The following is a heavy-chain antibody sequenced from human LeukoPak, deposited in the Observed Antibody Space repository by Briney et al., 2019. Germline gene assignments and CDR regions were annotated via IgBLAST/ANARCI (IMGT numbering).Heavy chain of an antibody. CDR3: ARVEPSSGWYYFDY. CDR1: GGSISSGGYY. CDR2: IYHSGST. D-gene: IGHD6-19*01. V-gene: IGHV4-30-2*01. Sequence: SETLSLTCTVSGGSISSGGYYWSWIRQPPGKGLEWIGYIYHSGSTYYNPSLKSRVTISVDRSKNQFSLKLSSVTAADTAVYYCARVEPSSGWYYFDYWGQGTLVTVSS. J-gene: IGHJ4*02.